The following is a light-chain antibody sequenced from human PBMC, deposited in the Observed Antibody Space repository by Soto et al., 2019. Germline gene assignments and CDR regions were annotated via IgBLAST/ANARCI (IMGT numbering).Light chain of an antibody. J-gene: IGLJ3*02. Sequence: QLVLTQPPSASASLGASVKLTCSRSSGHNSYAIAWHQQQPEKGPRYLMKLNSDGSHSKGDGIPDRFSGSSSGAERYLTISSLQSEDEANYYCRTWSTDIRVFGGGTKLTVL. CDR1: SGHNSYA. CDR2: LNSDGSH. V-gene: IGLV4-69*01. CDR3: RTWSTDIRV.